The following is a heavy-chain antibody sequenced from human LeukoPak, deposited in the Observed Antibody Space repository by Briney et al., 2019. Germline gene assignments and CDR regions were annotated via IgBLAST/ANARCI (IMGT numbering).Heavy chain of an antibody. J-gene: IGHJ6*03. V-gene: IGHV4-38-2*02. CDR2: IYHSGIT. D-gene: IGHD6-19*01. CDR1: DYSISSGYGYY. CDR3: ARGGYSSGWSSHYYYYMDV. Sequence: SETLSLTCTVSDYSISSGYGYYWGWIRQPPGKGLEWIGNIYHSGITYYNHFNSSLKSRVTISIDTSKNQFSLRLTSVTAADTAVYYCARGGYSSGWSSHYYYYMDVWGKGTTVTISS.